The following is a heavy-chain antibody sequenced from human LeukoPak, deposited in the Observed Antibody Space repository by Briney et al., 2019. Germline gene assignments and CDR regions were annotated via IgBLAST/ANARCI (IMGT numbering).Heavy chain of an antibody. CDR3: ARDQSPWGDRDASDI. CDR1: GFTFSSYE. V-gene: IGHV3-48*03. CDR2: INSGGGTI. J-gene: IGHJ3*02. Sequence: PGGSLRLSCAASGFTFSSYEMNWVRQAPGKGLEWVSYINSGGGTIYYADSVKGRFTISRDNAKNSLYLQMNSLRAEDTAVYYCARDQSPWGDRDASDIWGQGTMVTVSS. D-gene: IGHD3-16*01.